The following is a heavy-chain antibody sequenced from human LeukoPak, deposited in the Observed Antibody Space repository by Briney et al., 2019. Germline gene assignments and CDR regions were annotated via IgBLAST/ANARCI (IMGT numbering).Heavy chain of an antibody. V-gene: IGHV3-7*04. CDR1: GFTFSSYE. D-gene: IGHD2-2*01. Sequence: GRSLRLSCAASGFTFSSYEMNWVRQAPGKGLEWVANIKQDGSEKYYVDSVQGRFTISRDNAKNSLYLQMNSLRGEDTAVYYCGRGGVVVPATNKYYFDSWGQGTLVTVSS. J-gene: IGHJ4*02. CDR2: IKQDGSEK. CDR3: GRGGVVVPATNKYYFDS.